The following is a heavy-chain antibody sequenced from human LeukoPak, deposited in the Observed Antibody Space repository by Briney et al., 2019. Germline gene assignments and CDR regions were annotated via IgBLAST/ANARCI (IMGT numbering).Heavy chain of an antibody. CDR3: LRGDRRDY. CDR2: IDSSGGYM. J-gene: IGHJ4*02. CDR1: GFTFSSYA. Sequence: GGSLRLSCAASGFTFSSYAMSWVRQAPGKGLEWVSSIDSSGGYMFYADSVKGRFIISRDNAKDSLYLQMNSLRVEETAVYYCLRGDRRDYWGQGTLVTVSS. V-gene: IGHV3-21*06.